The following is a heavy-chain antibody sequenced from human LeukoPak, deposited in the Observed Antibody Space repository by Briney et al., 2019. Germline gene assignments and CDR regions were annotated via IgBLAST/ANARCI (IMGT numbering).Heavy chain of an antibody. D-gene: IGHD3-10*01. Sequence: SETLSLTCAVSGGSISSGGYSWSWIRQPPGKGLEWIGYIYHSGSTYYNPSLKSRVTISVYRSKNQFSLKLSSVTAADTAVYCYARGARDYYGSGSYYSNWFDPWGQGTLVTVSS. V-gene: IGHV4-30-2*01. CDR3: ARGARDYYGSGSYYSNWFDP. CDR2: IYHSGST. J-gene: IGHJ5*02. CDR1: GGSISSGGYS.